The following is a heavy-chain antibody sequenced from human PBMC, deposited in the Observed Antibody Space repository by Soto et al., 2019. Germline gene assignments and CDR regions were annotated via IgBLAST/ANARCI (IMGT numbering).Heavy chain of an antibody. CDR1: GYTFTGYY. D-gene: IGHD3-3*01. Sequence: DSGNGSCTASGYTFTGYYMHWVRQAPGQGLEWMGWINPNSGGTNYAQKFQGRVTMTRDTSISTAYMELSRLRSDDTAVYYCASLIGQYYDFWSAHLYWGQGTLFTVSS. CDR3: ASLIGQYYDFWSAHLY. J-gene: IGHJ4*02. CDR2: INPNSGGT. V-gene: IGHV1-2*02.